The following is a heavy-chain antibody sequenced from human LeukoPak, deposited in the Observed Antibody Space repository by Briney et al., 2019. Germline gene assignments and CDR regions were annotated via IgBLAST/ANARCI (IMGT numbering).Heavy chain of an antibody. J-gene: IGHJ4*02. D-gene: IGHD1-26*01. V-gene: IGHV3-53*01. CDR3: AKDLGWELPAEAY. CDR1: GLTVSTNF. Sequence: PGGSLRLSCAASGLTVSTNFMNWVRQAPGKGLEWLATIYGSGVSISYADSVKGRFTISRDNSNNTLYLQMNSLRAEDTAMYYCAKDLGWELPAEAYWGQGILVTVSS. CDR2: IYGSGVSI.